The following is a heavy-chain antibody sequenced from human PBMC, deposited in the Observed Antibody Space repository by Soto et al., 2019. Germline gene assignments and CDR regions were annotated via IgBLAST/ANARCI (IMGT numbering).Heavy chain of an antibody. CDR1: GGSISSYY. V-gene: IGHV4-59*08. CDR2: IYYSGST. Sequence: SETLSLTCTVSGGSISSYYWSWIRQPPGKGLEWIGYIYYSGSTYYNPSLKSRVTISVDTSKNQFSLMLISVTAADTAVYYCARVLAAGPHYHLFDYWGQGTLVTVSS. J-gene: IGHJ4*02. CDR3: ARVLAAGPHYHLFDY. D-gene: IGHD6-13*01.